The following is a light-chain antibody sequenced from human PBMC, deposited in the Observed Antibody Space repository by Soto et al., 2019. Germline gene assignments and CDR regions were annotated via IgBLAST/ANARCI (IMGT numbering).Light chain of an antibody. J-gene: IGKJ4*01. V-gene: IGKV3-20*01. Sequence: EVVLTPSPGTLSLSQGARATLSCRASQTVGLNYLAWYQQKPGQAPRLLISDASRRATGIPDRFSGSGSGTDFTLTISRLEPEDFAVYYCHQSAHSPLTFGGGTKVEIK. CDR1: QTVGLNY. CDR2: DAS. CDR3: HQSAHSPLT.